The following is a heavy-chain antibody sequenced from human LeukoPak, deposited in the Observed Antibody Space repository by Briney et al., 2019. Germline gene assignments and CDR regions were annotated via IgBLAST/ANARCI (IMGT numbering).Heavy chain of an antibody. J-gene: IGHJ4*02. CDR3: ARGVVITGLDY. CDR1: GGFISRYY. CDR2: IYSSGNT. Sequence: PSETLSLTCTVSGGFISRYYWNWIRQTPGKGLEWIGSIYSSGNTNYNPSLKSRVTISVDTSKNQFSLMLTSVTAADTAVYYCARGVVITGLDYWGQGTLVTVSS. D-gene: IGHD3-3*01. V-gene: IGHV4-59*01.